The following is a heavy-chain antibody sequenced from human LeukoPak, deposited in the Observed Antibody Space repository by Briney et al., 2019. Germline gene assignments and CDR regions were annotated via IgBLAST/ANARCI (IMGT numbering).Heavy chain of an antibody. J-gene: IGHJ5*02. CDR1: GGSINNYY. CDR3: SNEGGSRCLYVSQFRP. V-gene: IGHV4-59*12. D-gene: IGHD6-13*01. CDR2: IYYSGST. Sequence: SETLSLTCSVSGGSINNYYWNWIRQPPGKGLEWIGYIYYSGSTRYNPSLQSRVTISVDTSKNQFSLKLSSVTAADTAVYYCSNEGGSRCLYVSQFRPLGQGTLVTVSS.